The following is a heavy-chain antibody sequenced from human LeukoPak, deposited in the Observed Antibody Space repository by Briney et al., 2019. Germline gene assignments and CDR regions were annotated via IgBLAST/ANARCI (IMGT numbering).Heavy chain of an antibody. D-gene: IGHD2-2*01. CDR3: AKDRVVVGNWFDP. CDR1: GFTFSSYA. CDR2: ISGSGGST. Sequence: GGSLRLSCAASGFTFSSYAMTWVRQAPGKGLEWVSVISGSGGSTYYADSVKGRFTISRDNSKNTLYLQMNSLRAEDTAVYYCAKDRVVVGNWFDPWGQGTLVTVSS. V-gene: IGHV3-23*01. J-gene: IGHJ5*02.